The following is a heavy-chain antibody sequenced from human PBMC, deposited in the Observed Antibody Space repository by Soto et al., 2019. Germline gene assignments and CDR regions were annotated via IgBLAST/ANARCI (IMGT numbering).Heavy chain of an antibody. Sequence: SETLSLTCTVSGGSISTYYWSWIRQPPGKGLEWIGYIYYSGSTYYNPSLKSRVTMSVDTSRNQLLLQLNSVTAADAAVYYCARRYGNTFDYWGQGTLVTVSS. CDR1: GGSISTYY. J-gene: IGHJ4*01. CDR3: ARRYGNTFDY. V-gene: IGHV4-59*01. D-gene: IGHD3-16*01. CDR2: IYYSGST.